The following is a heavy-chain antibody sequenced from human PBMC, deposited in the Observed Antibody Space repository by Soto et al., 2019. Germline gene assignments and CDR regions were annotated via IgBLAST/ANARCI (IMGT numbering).Heavy chain of an antibody. Sequence: QVQLVESGGGVVQPGRSLRLSCAASGFTFSNYAVHWVRQAPGKGLAWVAFISYDGRDKYYADSVKGRFTISRDNSXXALYLQVNSLRTEDTAVYYCARDRHDDYGDSYFDHWGQGTLVTVSS. CDR1: GFTFSNYA. D-gene: IGHD4-17*01. CDR3: ARDRHDDYGDSYFDH. CDR2: ISYDGRDK. V-gene: IGHV3-30*04. J-gene: IGHJ4*02.